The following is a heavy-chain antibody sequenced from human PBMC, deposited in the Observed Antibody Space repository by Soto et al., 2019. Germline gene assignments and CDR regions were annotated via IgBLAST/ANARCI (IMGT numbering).Heavy chain of an antibody. CDR1: GGSFSGYY. V-gene: IGHV4-34*01. CDR2: INHSGST. CDR3: ARGLSYYYDSSGSLPGD. D-gene: IGHD3-22*01. J-gene: IGHJ4*02. Sequence: SETLSLTCAVYGGSFSGYYWSWIRQPPGKGLEWIGEINHSGSTNYNPSLKSRVTISVDTSKNQFSLKLSSVTAADTAVYYCARGLSYYYDSSGSLPGDWGQGTLVTVS.